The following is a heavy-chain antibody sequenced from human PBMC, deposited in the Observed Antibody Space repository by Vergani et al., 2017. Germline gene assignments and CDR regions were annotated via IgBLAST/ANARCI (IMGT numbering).Heavy chain of an antibody. CDR2: ISYDGSNK. D-gene: IGHD3-22*01. V-gene: IGHV3-30-3*01. CDR3: ARAHFYYYDSSGP. CDR1: GFTFSSYA. Sequence: QVQLVESGGGVVQPGRSLRLSCAASGFTFSSYAMHWVRQAPGKGLEWVAVISYDGSNKYYADSVKGRYTISRDNAKNSLYLQMNSLRAEDTAVYYCARAHFYYYDSSGPWGQGTLVTVSS. J-gene: IGHJ5*02.